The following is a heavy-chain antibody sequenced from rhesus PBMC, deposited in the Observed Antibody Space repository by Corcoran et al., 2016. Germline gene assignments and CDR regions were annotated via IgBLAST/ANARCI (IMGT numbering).Heavy chain of an antibody. D-gene: IGHD1-44*02. J-gene: IGHJ6*01. V-gene: IGHV4S10*01. CDR3: ARDLVGATRGLDS. Sequence: QVQLQESGPGVVKPSETLSLTCAVSGGSISDSYRWSWIRQPPGKGLEWIGYIYGRSTSTNYNPSLKSRVTISKDTSKNQFSLKLSSVTAADTAVYYCARDLVGATRGLDSWGQGVVVTVSS. CDR2: IYGRSTST. CDR1: GGSISDSYR.